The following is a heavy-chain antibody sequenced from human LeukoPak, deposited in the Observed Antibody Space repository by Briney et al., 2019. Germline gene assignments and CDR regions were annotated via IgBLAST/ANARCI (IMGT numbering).Heavy chain of an antibody. D-gene: IGHD6-13*01. CDR2: IIPIFGTA. Sequence: ASVKVSCKASGGTFSSYAISWVRQAPGQGLEWMGGIIPIFGTANYAQKFQGRVTITADESTSTAYMELSSLRSEDTAVYYCARGMVGGAAAGPPSLGDWGQGTLVTVSS. J-gene: IGHJ4*02. V-gene: IGHV1-69*13. CDR3: ARGMVGGAAAGPPSLGD. CDR1: GGTFSSYA.